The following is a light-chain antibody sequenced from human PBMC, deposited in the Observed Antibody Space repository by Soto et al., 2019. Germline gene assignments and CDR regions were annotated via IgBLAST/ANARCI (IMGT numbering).Light chain of an antibody. CDR1: YSNIGAGYD. Sequence: QSVLTQPPSVSGAPGQRVTISCTGRYSNIGAGYDVHWYQQLPGTAPKLLIYDDDKRPPGIPDRFSGSKSGTSATLGITGFQTGDEADYYCGSWDSSLSAYVFGTGTKVTVL. CDR2: DDD. CDR3: GSWDSSLSAYV. V-gene: IGLV1-51*01. J-gene: IGLJ1*01.